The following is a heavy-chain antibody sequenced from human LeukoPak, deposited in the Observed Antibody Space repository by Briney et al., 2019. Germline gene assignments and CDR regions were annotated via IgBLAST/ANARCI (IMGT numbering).Heavy chain of an antibody. CDR3: EKDVAAGDFTY. Sequence: PGGSLRLSCAASGFTVSSNYMSGVRQAPGKGLEWVSVMYSSGRTYYADSMEGPLTIYRDKSKNTLYLQTNSLRAADTAVSFCEKDVAAGDFTYWGQGPLVTVSS. CDR1: GFTVSSNY. J-gene: IGHJ4*02. V-gene: IGHV3-53*01. D-gene: IGHD7-27*01. CDR2: MYSSGRT.